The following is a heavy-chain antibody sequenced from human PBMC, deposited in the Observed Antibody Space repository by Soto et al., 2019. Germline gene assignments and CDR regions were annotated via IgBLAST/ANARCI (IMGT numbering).Heavy chain of an antibody. V-gene: IGHV3-23*01. CDR1: GFTFSSYA. Sequence: GGSLRLSCAASGFTFSSYAMSWVRQAPGKGLEWVSAISGSGGSTYYADSVKGRFTISRDNSKNTLYLQMNSLRAEDTAVYYCEKAYDIPCGGDCYRRRYYGMDVWGQGTTVTVSS. J-gene: IGHJ6*02. CDR2: ISGSGGST. CDR3: EKAYDIPCGGDCYRRRYYGMDV. D-gene: IGHD2-21*02.